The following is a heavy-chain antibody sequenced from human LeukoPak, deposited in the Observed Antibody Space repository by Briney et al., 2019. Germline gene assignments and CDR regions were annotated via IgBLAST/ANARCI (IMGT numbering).Heavy chain of an antibody. CDR3: AKDRDYYDSSGHHFDY. Sequence: QSGGSLRLSCAASGFTVSSNYMSWVRQAPGKGLEWVSVIYSGGSTYYADSVKGRFTISRDNSKNTLYLQMNSLRAEDTAVYYCAKDRDYYDSSGHHFDYWGQGTLVTVSS. V-gene: IGHV3-53*01. J-gene: IGHJ4*02. CDR1: GFTVSSNY. CDR2: IYSGGST. D-gene: IGHD3-22*01.